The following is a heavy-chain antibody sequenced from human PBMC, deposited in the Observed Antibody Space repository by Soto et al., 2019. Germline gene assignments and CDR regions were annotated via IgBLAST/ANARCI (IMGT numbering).Heavy chain of an antibody. CDR3: ARAGTTVTTRDAFDI. CDR1: GYTFTGYY. Sequence: QVQLVQSGAEVKKPGASVKVSCKASGYTFTGYYMHWVRQAPGQGLEWMGWINPNSGGTNYAQKFQVWVTMTRDTSISTAYMELSRLRSDDTAVYYCARAGTTVTTRDAFDIWGQGTMVTVSS. D-gene: IGHD4-17*01. V-gene: IGHV1-2*04. CDR2: INPNSGGT. J-gene: IGHJ3*02.